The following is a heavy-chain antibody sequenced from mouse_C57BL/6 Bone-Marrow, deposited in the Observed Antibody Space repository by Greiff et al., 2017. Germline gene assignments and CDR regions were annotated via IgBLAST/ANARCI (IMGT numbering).Heavy chain of an antibody. CDR2: ISSGGSYP. CDR1: GFTFSSYG. J-gene: IGHJ4*01. CDR3: ARQDYDYDGIYYAMDY. D-gene: IGHD2-4*01. Sequence: EVHLVESGGDLVKPGGSLKLSCAASGFTFSSYGMSWVRQTPDKRLEWVATISSGGSYPYYPDSVKGRFTISRDNAKNTLYLQMSSLKSEDTAMYYCARQDYDYDGIYYAMDYWGQGTSVTVSS. V-gene: IGHV5-6*01.